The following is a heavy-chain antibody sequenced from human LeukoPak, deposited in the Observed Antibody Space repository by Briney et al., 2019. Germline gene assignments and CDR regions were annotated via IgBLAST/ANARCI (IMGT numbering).Heavy chain of an antibody. CDR3: AKEVGELLFPDY. Sequence: GGSLRLSCAASGFTFSSYAMHWVRQAPGKGLEWVAVISYDGSNKYYADSVKGRFTISRDNSKNTLYLQMNSLRAEDTAVYYCAKEVGELLFPDYWGQGTLVTVSS. V-gene: IGHV3-30*04. CDR1: GFTFSSYA. J-gene: IGHJ4*02. CDR2: ISYDGSNK. D-gene: IGHD1-26*01.